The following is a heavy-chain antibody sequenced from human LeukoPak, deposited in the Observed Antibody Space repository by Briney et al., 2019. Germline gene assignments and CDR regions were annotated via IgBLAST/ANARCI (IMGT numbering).Heavy chain of an antibody. CDR3: ARKPVNTAAFDI. D-gene: IGHD5-18*01. Sequence: SETLSLTCTVSGGSINAYYWSWIRQPPGKGLEWIAYVRDNGENNYNPSLKSRVAISVDTANNQISLRLNFVTAADTAIYYCARKPVNTAAFDIWGLGTMVTVSS. CDR2: VRDNGEN. V-gene: IGHV4-59*08. J-gene: IGHJ3*02. CDR1: GGSINAYY.